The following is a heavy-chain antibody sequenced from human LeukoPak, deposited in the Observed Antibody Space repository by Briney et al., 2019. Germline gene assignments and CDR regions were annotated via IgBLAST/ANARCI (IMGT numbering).Heavy chain of an antibody. V-gene: IGHV3-23*01. Sequence: GGSLRLSCAASGFRFNNYAMSWVRQAPGKGLEWVSSISGSATEPHYADSVGGRFTISRDNSRNTLYLQMNSLRAEDTAVYYCAKDAEYSSGWYEPFDYWGQGTLVTVSS. CDR2: ISGSATEP. J-gene: IGHJ4*02. CDR1: GFRFNNYA. CDR3: AKDAEYSSGWYEPFDY. D-gene: IGHD6-19*01.